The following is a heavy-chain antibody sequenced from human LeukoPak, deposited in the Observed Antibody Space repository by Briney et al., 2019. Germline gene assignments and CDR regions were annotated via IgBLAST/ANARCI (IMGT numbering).Heavy chain of an antibody. V-gene: IGHV3-11*01. J-gene: IGHJ4*02. D-gene: IGHD1-26*01. CDR1: GFTFSDYY. CDR3: AKALLVGATIANDY. Sequence: PGGSLRLSCAASGFTFSDYYMSWIRQAPGKGLEWVSYISSSGSTIYYADSVKGRFTISRDNAKNSLYLQMNSLRAEDTAVYYCAKALLVGATIANDYWGQGTLVTVSS. CDR2: ISSSGSTI.